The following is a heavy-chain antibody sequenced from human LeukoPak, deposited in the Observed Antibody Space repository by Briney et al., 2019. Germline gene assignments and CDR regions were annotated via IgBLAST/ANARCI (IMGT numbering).Heavy chain of an antibody. CDR2: ITDSGGRT. V-gene: IGHV3-23*01. D-gene: IGHD4-23*01. CDR1: GFTFSSYA. J-gene: IGHJ4*02. CDR3: AKDLAPSTVETPFDY. Sequence: GGSLRLSCAASGFTFSSYAVSWVRQAPGMGLEWVSVITDSGGRTYYADSVKGRFTISRDNSKNTLYLQMKSLRAEDTAVYYCAKDLAPSTVETPFDYWGQGTLVTVSS.